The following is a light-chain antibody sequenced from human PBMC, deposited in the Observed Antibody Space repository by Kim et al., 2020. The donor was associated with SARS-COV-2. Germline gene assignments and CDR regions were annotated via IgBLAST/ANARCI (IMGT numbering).Light chain of an antibody. J-gene: IGLJ2*01. Sequence: SYELTQPPSVSVAPGKMARITCGGNDIGSRSLHWYQQKPGQAPVMVIYDDSDRPSGIPERISGSNSGNTATLTISRVEAGDEADYYCQVWDSGSNHVVFGGGTQLTVL. CDR1: DIGSRS. V-gene: IGLV3-21*04. CDR3: QVWDSGSNHVV. CDR2: DDS.